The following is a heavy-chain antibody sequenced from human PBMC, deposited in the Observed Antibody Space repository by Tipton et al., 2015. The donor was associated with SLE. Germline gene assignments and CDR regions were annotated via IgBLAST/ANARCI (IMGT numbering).Heavy chain of an antibody. CDR2: IYYSGST. D-gene: IGHD1-1*01. CDR3: ARLDARRDAFDI. J-gene: IGHJ3*02. V-gene: IGHV4-59*11. Sequence: TLSLTCTVSGGSISSHYWSWSRQPPGKGLEWIGYIYYSGSTNYNPSLKSRVTISVDTSKNQFSLKLSSVTAADTAVYYCARLDARRDAFDIWGQGTMVTVSS. CDR1: GGSISSHY.